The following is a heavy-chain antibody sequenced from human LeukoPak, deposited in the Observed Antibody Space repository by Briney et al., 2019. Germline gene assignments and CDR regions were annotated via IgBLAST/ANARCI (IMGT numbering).Heavy chain of an antibody. D-gene: IGHD3-22*01. CDR2: IIPIFGTA. CDR1: GGTFSSYA. J-gene: IGHJ5*02. V-gene: IGHV1-69*01. Sequence: SVKVSCKASGGTFSSYAISWVRQAPGQGLEWMGGIIPIFGTANYAQKFQGSVTITADESTSTAYMELSSLRSEDTAVYYCARGYYDSSGYYSTNWFDPWGQGTLVTVSS. CDR3: ARGYYDSSGYYSTNWFDP.